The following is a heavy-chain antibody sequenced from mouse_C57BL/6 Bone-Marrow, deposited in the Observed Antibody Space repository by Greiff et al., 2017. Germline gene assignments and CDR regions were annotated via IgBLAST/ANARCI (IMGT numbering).Heavy chain of an antibody. CDR3: ARNHCGYDPFAY. D-gene: IGHD2-2*01. CDR2: IDPSDSYT. V-gene: IGHV1-50*01. Sequence: QVQLQQPGAELVKPGASVKLSCKASGYTFTSYWMQWVKQRPGQGLEWIGEIDPSDSYTNYNQKFKGKATLKVDTSSSTAYMQLSSLTPGGSAFYYCARNHCGYDPFAYWGQGALVTVSA. J-gene: IGHJ3*01. CDR1: GYTFTSYW.